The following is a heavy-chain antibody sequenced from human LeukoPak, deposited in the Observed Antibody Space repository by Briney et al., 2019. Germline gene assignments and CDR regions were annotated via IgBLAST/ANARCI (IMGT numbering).Heavy chain of an antibody. CDR3: ARGNRRGMDV. Sequence: SETLSLTCTVSGGSISSHYWSWIRQPPGKGLEWIGYIYYSGSTNYNPSLKSRVTISVDTSKNQFSLKLSSVTAADTAVYYCARGNRRGMDVWGQGTTVTVSS. J-gene: IGHJ6*02. CDR1: GGSISSHY. V-gene: IGHV4-59*11. CDR2: IYYSGST.